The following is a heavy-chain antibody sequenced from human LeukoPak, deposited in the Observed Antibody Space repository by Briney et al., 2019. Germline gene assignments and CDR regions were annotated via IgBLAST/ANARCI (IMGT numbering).Heavy chain of an antibody. CDR2: VSPGGCT. CDR3: ARIRCGRGQARCYNH. CDR1: GVSVSDYY. V-gene: IGHV4-34*01. D-gene: IGHD2-21*01. J-gene: IGHJ5*02. Sequence: SETLSLTCAVSGVSVSDYYWSWIRQSPEKGLEWIGEVSPGGCTTYNPSLRSRVIISEDTSENQLSLNVTSVTAADTALYYCARIRCGRGQARCYNHWAQGSLVTVSS.